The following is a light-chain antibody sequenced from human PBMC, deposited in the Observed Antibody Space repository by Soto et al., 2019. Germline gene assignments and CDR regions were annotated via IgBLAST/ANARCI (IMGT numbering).Light chain of an antibody. Sequence: IVMTQSPATLSVSPGERSTLSCRASHSVSSNLAWYQQKPGQTPKLLIYFASTRATAIPARFSGSGSGTEFTLTISSLQSEDFAVYYCQQYNVWPLTFGGGTKVEFK. CDR3: QQYNVWPLT. CDR1: HSVSSN. J-gene: IGKJ4*01. V-gene: IGKV3-15*01. CDR2: FAS.